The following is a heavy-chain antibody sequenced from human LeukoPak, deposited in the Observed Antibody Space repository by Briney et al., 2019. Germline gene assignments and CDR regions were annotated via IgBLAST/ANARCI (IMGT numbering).Heavy chain of an antibody. Sequence: GGSLRLSCAASGFTFSSYATSWVRQAPGKGLEWVSAISGSGGRTYYEDSVKGRFTISRDNSKNTLYLQMNSLRAEDTAVYYCAKIMRSYYYGSTDYWGQGTLVTVSS. CDR3: AKIMRSYYYGSTDY. CDR1: GFTFSSYA. CDR2: ISGSGGRT. V-gene: IGHV3-23*01. D-gene: IGHD3-10*01. J-gene: IGHJ4*02.